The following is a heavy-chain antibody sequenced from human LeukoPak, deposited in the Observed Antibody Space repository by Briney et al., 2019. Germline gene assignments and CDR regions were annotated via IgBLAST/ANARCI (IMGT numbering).Heavy chain of an antibody. V-gene: IGHV1-46*01. CDR2: INPSGGST. D-gene: IGHD3-9*01. Sequence: GSVKVSCKASGYTFTSYYMHWVRQAPGQGLKWMGIINPSGGSTSYAQKFQGRVTMTRDTSTSTVYMELSSLRSDDTAVYYCARGRRTYYDILTGYFTYWGQGTLVTVSS. J-gene: IGHJ4*02. CDR1: GYTFTSYY. CDR3: ARGRRTYYDILTGYFTY.